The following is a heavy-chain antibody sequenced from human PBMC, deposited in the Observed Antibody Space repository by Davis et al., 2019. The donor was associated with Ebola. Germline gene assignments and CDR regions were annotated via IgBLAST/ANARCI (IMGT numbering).Heavy chain of an antibody. Sequence: GSLRLSCTVSGGSISSSTYHWGWIRQPPGKGLEWIGNVYYSGSTYYNPSLTSRVTISVDTSKNQFSLRLTSVTAADTAVYYCARDFYDSSGYLWYFDLWGRGTLVTVSS. V-gene: IGHV4-39*07. CDR3: ARDFYDSSGYLWYFDL. CDR2: VYYSGST. D-gene: IGHD3-22*01. J-gene: IGHJ2*01. CDR1: GGSISSSTYH.